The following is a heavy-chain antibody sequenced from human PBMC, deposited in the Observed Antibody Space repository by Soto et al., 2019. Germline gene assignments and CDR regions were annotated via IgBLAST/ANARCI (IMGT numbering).Heavy chain of an antibody. D-gene: IGHD1-26*01. V-gene: IGHV3-73*01. CDR3: TRPYGIVGVTHG. CDR1: GFTFSGSA. CDR2: IRSKANSYAT. J-gene: IGHJ4*02. Sequence: SLRLSCAASGFTFSGSAMHWVRQASGKGLEWVGRIRSKANSYATAYAASVKGRFTISRDDSKNTAYLQMNSLKTEDTAVYYCTRPYGIVGVTHGWGQGTLVTVSS.